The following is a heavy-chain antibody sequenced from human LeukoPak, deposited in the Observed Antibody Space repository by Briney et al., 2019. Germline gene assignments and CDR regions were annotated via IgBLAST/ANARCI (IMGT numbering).Heavy chain of an antibody. Sequence: GRSLRLSCAASGFTFDDYAMHWVRQAPGKGLEWVSGISWNSGSIGYADSVKGRFTISRDNAKNSLYLQMNSLRAEDTAVYYCARDGATTVVSDVWGQGTTVTVSS. CDR3: ARDGATTVVSDV. D-gene: IGHD4-23*01. J-gene: IGHJ6*02. CDR2: ISWNSGSI. CDR1: GFTFDDYA. V-gene: IGHV3-9*01.